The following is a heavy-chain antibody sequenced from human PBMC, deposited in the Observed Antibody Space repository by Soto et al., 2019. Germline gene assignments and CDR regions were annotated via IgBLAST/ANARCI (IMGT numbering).Heavy chain of an antibody. CDR2: ISGSGGST. J-gene: IGHJ4*02. Sequence: GGSLRLSCAASGFTFSSYAMRWVRQAPGKGLEWVSAISGSGGSTYYADSVKGRFTISRDNSKNTLSLQMNSLRAEDTAVYYCAKSVGFGEYFDYWGQGTLVTVSS. D-gene: IGHD3-10*01. CDR3: AKSVGFGEYFDY. CDR1: GFTFSSYA. V-gene: IGHV3-23*01.